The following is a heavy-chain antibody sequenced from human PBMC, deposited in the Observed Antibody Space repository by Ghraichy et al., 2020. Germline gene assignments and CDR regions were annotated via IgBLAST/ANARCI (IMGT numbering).Heavy chain of an antibody. D-gene: IGHD6-6*01. Sequence: GGSLRLSCAASGFTFSSYAMHWVRQAPGKGLEWVAVISYDGSNKYYADSVKGRFTISRDNSKNTLYLQMNSLRAEDTAVYYCARDRRGSSPFRHYYYGMDVWGQGTTVTVSS. V-gene: IGHV3-30*04. J-gene: IGHJ6*02. CDR2: ISYDGSNK. CDR3: ARDRRGSSPFRHYYYGMDV. CDR1: GFTFSSYA.